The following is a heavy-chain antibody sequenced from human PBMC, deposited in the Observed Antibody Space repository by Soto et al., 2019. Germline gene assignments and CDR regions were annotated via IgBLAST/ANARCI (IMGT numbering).Heavy chain of an antibody. CDR2: ISGSGGST. V-gene: IGHV3-23*01. J-gene: IGHJ3*02. Sequence: PGGSLRLSCAASGFTFSSYAMSWVRQAPGKGLEWVSAISGSGGSTYYADSVKGRFTISRDNSKNILYLQMNSLRAEDTAVFYCAKVSGDGFLEWFNDAFDIWGQGTMVTVSS. CDR1: GFTFSSYA. D-gene: IGHD3-3*01. CDR3: AKVSGDGFLEWFNDAFDI.